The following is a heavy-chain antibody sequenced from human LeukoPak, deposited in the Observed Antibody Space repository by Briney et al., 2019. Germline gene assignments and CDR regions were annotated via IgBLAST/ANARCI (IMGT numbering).Heavy chain of an antibody. CDR2: IYTSGNT. V-gene: IGHV4-4*07. CDR3: AREQMAATGTIDY. J-gene: IGHJ4*02. D-gene: IGHD1-1*01. Sequence: SDTLSLTCSVSGGSISSYYWSWIRQPAGKGLEWIGRIYTSGNTNYNPSLQSRVTMSVDSSKNQFSLRLSSVTAADTAVYYCAREQMAATGTIDYWGQGTLVTVSS. CDR1: GGSISSYY.